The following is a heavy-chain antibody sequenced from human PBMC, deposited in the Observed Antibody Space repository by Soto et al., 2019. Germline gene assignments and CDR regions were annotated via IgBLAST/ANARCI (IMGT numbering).Heavy chain of an antibody. CDR2: MYYSGST. CDR1: GGSISSSSYY. CDR3: ARAKGYCSSTSCYSNWFDP. V-gene: IGHV4-39*01. Sequence: PSETLSLTCTVSGGSISSSSYYWGWIRQPPGKGLEWIGSMYYSGSTYYNPSLKSRVTISVDTSKNQFSLKLSSVTAADTAVYYCARAKGYCSSTSCYSNWFDPWGQGTLVTVSS. J-gene: IGHJ5*02. D-gene: IGHD2-2*01.